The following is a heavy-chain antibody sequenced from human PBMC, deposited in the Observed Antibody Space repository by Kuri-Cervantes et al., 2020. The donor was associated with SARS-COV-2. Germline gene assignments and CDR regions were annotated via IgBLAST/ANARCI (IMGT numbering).Heavy chain of an antibody. CDR2: IYSGHYTT. CDR1: GFTFSSYA. CDR3: AKTEGAGSWNYFDA. J-gene: IGHJ4*02. Sequence: GESLKISCAASGFTFSSYAMTWVRQAPGKGLEWVSVIYSGHYTTYYADSVKGRFSISRDNSKNTLYLQMNSLRAEDTAVYYCAKTEGAGSWNYFDAWGQGTLVTVSS. D-gene: IGHD6-13*01. V-gene: IGHV3-23*03.